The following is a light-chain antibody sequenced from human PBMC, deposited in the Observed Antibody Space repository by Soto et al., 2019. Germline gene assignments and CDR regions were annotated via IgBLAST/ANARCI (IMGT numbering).Light chain of an antibody. V-gene: IGKV3-20*01. CDR3: QEYGRTPPRSDT. CDR2: GAS. CDR1: QSVSSSY. Sequence: EIVLTQSPGTLSLSPGERATLSCRASQSVSSSYLAWYQQKPGQAPRLLIYGASSRATGTPDRFSGSGSGTDFTLTLSRLEPEDFAVNDKQEYGRTPPRSDTFGKGTKLEIK. J-gene: IGKJ2*01.